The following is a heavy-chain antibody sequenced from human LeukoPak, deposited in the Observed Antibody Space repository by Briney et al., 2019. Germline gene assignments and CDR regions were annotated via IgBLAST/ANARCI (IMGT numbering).Heavy chain of an antibody. V-gene: IGHV4-59*01. Sequence: SETLSLTCTVSGGSISSYYWSWIRQPPGKGLEWIGCIYYSGSTNYNPSLKSRVTISVDTSKNQFSLKLSSVTAADTAVYYCARGDLYCSSTSCYGGWFFDIWGQGTMVTVSS. CDR3: ARGDLYCSSTSCYGGWFFDI. D-gene: IGHD2-2*01. J-gene: IGHJ3*02. CDR2: IYYSGST. CDR1: GGSISSYY.